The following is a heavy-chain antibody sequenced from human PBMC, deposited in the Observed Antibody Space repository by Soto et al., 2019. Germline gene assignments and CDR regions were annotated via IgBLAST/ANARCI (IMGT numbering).Heavy chain of an antibody. Sequence: ASVKVACKASGYTFTSYGIRWVRQAPGQGLEWMGWISAYNGNTNYAQKFQGRVSITADESTSTAYMELSSLTSDDTAVYYCACNWANSLKNWLDPWGQGTLVTVSS. CDR1: GYTFTSYG. J-gene: IGHJ5*02. V-gene: IGHV1-18*04. CDR3: ACNWANSLKNWLDP. D-gene: IGHD1-1*01. CDR2: ISAYNGNT.